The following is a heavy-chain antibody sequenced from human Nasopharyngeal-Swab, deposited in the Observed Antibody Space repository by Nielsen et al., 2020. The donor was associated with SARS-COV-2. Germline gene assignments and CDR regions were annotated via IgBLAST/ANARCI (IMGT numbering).Heavy chain of an antibody. D-gene: IGHD6-19*01. CDR2: IATAGDT. V-gene: IGHV3-13*01. CDR3: AKEQGTGWQHHFDY. Sequence: GGSLRLSCAASGFTFSSYDMHWVRQVTGKGLEWVSAIATAGDTYYAGSVKGRFTISRENAKNTLYLQMNSLRAEDTAVYYCAKEQGTGWQHHFDYWGQGTLVTVSS. J-gene: IGHJ4*02. CDR1: GFTFSSYD.